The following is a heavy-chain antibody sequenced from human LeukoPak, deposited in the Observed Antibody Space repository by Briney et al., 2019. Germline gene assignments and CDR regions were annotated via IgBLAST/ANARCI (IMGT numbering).Heavy chain of an antibody. D-gene: IGHD3-10*01. CDR1: GYTLTELS. J-gene: IGHJ6*02. V-gene: IGHV1-24*01. CDR3: ATYMVRGVITPKNYYYGMDV. Sequence: ASVKVSCKVSGYTLTELSMHWGRQAPGKGLEWMGGFDPEDGETIYAQKFQGRVTMTEDTSTDTAYMELSSLRSEDTAVYYCATYMVRGVITPKNYYYGMDVWGQGTTVTVSS. CDR2: FDPEDGET.